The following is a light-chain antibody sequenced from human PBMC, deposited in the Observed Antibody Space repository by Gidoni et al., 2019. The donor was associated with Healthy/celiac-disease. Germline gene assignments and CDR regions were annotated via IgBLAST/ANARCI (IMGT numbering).Light chain of an antibody. Sequence: SYELTQPPSVSVSPGQTASITCSGDKLGDKYACWYQQKPGQSPVLVIYQDSKRPSGIPERFSGSNSGNTATLTISVTRAMDEADYYCQAWDSSNVVFGGGTKLTVL. J-gene: IGLJ2*01. CDR1: KLGDKY. CDR2: QDS. V-gene: IGLV3-1*01. CDR3: QAWDSSNVV.